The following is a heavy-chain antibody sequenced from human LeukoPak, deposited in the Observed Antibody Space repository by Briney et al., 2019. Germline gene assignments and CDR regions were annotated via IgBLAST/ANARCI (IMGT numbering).Heavy chain of an antibody. CDR2: IYYSGST. CDR1: GGSISSSSYY. J-gene: IGHJ6*03. Sequence: SVTLSLTCTVSGGSISSSSYYWGWIRQPPGKGLEWIGSIYYSGSTYYNPSLKSRVTISVDTSKNQFSLKLSSVTAADTAVYYCARRIVVVIEGEEYYYYMDVWGKGTTVTVSS. D-gene: IGHD3-22*01. CDR3: ARRIVVVIEGEEYYYYMDV. V-gene: IGHV4-39*01.